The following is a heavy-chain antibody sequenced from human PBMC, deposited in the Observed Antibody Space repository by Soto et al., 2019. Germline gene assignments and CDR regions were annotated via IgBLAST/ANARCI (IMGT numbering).Heavy chain of an antibody. CDR1: GGSISCGGYY. D-gene: IGHD6-19*01. J-gene: IGHJ5*02. Sequence: SETLSLTCTVSGGSISCGGYYWSWIRQHPGKGLEWIGYIYYSGSTYYNPSLKSRVTISVDTSKNQFSLKLSSVTAADTAVYYCARLDSSGDGWGSVWFDPWGQGTLVTVSS. CDR3: ARLDSSGDGWGSVWFDP. CDR2: IYYSGST. V-gene: IGHV4-31*03.